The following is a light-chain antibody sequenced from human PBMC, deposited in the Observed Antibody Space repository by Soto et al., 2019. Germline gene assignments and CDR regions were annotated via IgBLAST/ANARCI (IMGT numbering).Light chain of an antibody. V-gene: IGLV2-14*01. CDR2: EVS. Sequence: QSVLTQPASVSGSPGQSIAISCTGTSSDVGGYNYVSWYQHHPGKVPKLMIYEVSYRPSGVSDRFSGSKSGNTAFLTISGLQADDEADYYCSSFATTSTIVFGGGTKLTVL. CDR3: SSFATTSTIV. CDR1: SSDVGGYNY. J-gene: IGLJ2*01.